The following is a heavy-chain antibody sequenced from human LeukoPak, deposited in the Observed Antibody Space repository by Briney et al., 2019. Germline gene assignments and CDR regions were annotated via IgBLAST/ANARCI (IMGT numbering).Heavy chain of an antibody. CDR2: INPNSGGT. CDR3: ARVVLPYSSGFTLGY. V-gene: IGHV1-2*06. CDR1: GYTFTGYY. Sequence: ASVKVSCKACGYTFTGYYMHWVRQAPGQGLELMGRINPNSGGTNYAQKFQGRVTMTRDTSISTAYMELSRLRSDDTAVYYCARVVLPYSSGFTLGYWGQGTLVTVSS. D-gene: IGHD6-19*01. J-gene: IGHJ4*02.